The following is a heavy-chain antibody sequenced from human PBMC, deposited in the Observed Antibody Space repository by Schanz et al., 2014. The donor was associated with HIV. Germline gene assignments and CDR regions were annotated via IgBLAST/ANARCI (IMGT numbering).Heavy chain of an antibody. Sequence: QEQLVESGGGVVQPGKSLRLSCAASGFTFRNFGMHWVRQAPGKGLEWVAVIAYDGSNKYYADSVKGRFTISRDNSKNTLYLQMNSLRAGDTAVYYCARVKYCSGTSCPWSWYFELWGRGTLVTVSS. D-gene: IGHD2-2*01. V-gene: IGHV3-30*19. CDR3: ARVKYCSGTSCPWSWYFEL. CDR1: GFTFRNFG. J-gene: IGHJ2*01. CDR2: IAYDGSNK.